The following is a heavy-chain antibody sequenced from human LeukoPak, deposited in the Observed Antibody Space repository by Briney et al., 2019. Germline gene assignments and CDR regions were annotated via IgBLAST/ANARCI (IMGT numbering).Heavy chain of an antibody. CDR3: ASDPGDFWSGN. D-gene: IGHD3-3*01. Sequence: SETLSLTCAVYGGSFSGYYWSWIRQPPGKGLEWIGEINHSGSTNYNPSLKSRVTISVDTSKNQFSLKLGSVTAADTAVYYCASDPGDFWSGNWGQGTLVTVSS. V-gene: IGHV4-34*01. CDR2: INHSGST. J-gene: IGHJ4*02. CDR1: GGSFSGYY.